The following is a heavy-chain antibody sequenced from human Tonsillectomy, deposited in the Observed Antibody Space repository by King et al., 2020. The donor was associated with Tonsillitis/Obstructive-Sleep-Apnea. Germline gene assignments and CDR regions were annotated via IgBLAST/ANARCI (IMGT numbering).Heavy chain of an antibody. J-gene: IGHJ4*02. CDR2: INSDWSST. CDR1: GFTFSSYW. CDR3: ARGPPHTPTTGGDS. Sequence: VQLVESGGGLVQPGGSLRLSCAASGFTFSSYWMHWVRQAPGEGLVGVSRINSDWSSTSYADSVKGRFTISRDNAKNTLYLQMNSLRAEDTAVYYCARGPPHTPTTGGDSWGQGTLVTVSS. V-gene: IGHV3-74*01. D-gene: IGHD4-17*01.